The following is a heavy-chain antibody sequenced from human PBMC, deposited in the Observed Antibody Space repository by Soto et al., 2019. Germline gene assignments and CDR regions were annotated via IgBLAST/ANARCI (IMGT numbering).Heavy chain of an antibody. V-gene: IGHV1-3*01. Sequence: ASVKVSCKASGYTFTSYAMHWVRQAPGQRLEWMGWINAGNGNTKYSQKFQGRVTITRDTSASTAYMELSSLRSEDTAVYYCARGYYDILTGYFPEKIYGMDVWGQGTTVTVSS. D-gene: IGHD3-9*01. CDR3: ARGYYDILTGYFPEKIYGMDV. J-gene: IGHJ6*02. CDR2: INAGNGNT. CDR1: GYTFTSYA.